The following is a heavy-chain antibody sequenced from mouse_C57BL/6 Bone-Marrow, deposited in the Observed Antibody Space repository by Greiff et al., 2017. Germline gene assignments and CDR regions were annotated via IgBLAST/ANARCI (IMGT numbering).Heavy chain of an antibody. V-gene: IGHV1-42*01. CDR1: GYSFTGYY. D-gene: IGHD2-5*01. CDR2: INPSTGGT. J-gene: IGHJ2*01. CDR3: AREDSNSHFDY. Sequence: EVQLQESGPELVKPGASVKISCKASGYSFTGYYMNWVKQSPEKSLEWIGEINPSTGGTTYNQKFKAKATLTVDKSSSTAYMQLKSLTSEDSAVYYCAREDSNSHFDYWGQGTTLTVSS.